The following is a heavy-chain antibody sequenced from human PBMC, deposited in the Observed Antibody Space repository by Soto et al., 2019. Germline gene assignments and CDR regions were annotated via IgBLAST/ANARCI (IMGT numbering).Heavy chain of an antibody. Sequence: EVQLVESGGGLVKPGGSLRLSCAASGFTFSSYSMNWVRQAPGKGLEWVSSISSSSSYIYYADSVKGRFTISRDNAKNSLYLQMNSLRAEDTAVYYCARDSARRYSPMGDYWGQGTLVTVSS. CDR1: GFTFSSYS. D-gene: IGHD6-13*01. V-gene: IGHV3-21*01. CDR2: ISSSSSYI. CDR3: ARDSARRYSPMGDY. J-gene: IGHJ4*02.